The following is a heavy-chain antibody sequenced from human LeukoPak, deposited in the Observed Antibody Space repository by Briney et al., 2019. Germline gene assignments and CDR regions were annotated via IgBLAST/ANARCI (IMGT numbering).Heavy chain of an antibody. CDR1: GFTFSSYW. D-gene: IGHD2-2*01. CDR3: ARDLVVVPAAHYYYYYGMDV. CDR2: IKQDGSEK. Sequence: GGSLRLSCAASGFTFSSYWMSWVRQAPGKGLEWVANIKQDGSEKYYVDSVKGRFTISRDNAKNPLYLQMNSLRAEDTAVYYCARDLVVVPAAHYYYYYGMDVWGKGTTVTVSS. J-gene: IGHJ6*04. V-gene: IGHV3-7*03.